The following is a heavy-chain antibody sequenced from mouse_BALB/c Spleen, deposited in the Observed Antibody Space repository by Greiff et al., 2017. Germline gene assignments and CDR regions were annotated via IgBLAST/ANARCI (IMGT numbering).Heavy chain of an antibody. J-gene: IGHJ3*01. Sequence: QVQLQQSGAELVKPGASVKLSCKASGYTFTSYYMYWVKQRPGQGLEWIGGINPSNGGTNFNEKFKSKATLTVDKSSSTAYMQLSSLASEDSAVYYCARKETTATSAWFAYWGQGTLVTVSA. D-gene: IGHD1-2*01. V-gene: IGHV1S81*02. CDR3: ARKETTATSAWFAY. CDR2: INPSNGGT. CDR1: GYTFTSYY.